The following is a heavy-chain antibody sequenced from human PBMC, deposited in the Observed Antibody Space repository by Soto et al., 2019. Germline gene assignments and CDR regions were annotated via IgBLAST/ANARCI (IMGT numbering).Heavy chain of an antibody. Sequence: QVQLVESGGGVVQPGRSLRLSCAASGFTFSSYGMHWVRQAPGKGLEWVAVISYDGSNKYYADSVKGRFTISRDNSKSTLYLQMNSLRAEDTAVYYCAKDPRIYDFWRCYSDYWGQGTLVTVSS. J-gene: IGHJ4*02. D-gene: IGHD3-3*01. CDR3: AKDPRIYDFWRCYSDY. CDR2: ISYDGSNK. CDR1: GFTFSSYG. V-gene: IGHV3-30*18.